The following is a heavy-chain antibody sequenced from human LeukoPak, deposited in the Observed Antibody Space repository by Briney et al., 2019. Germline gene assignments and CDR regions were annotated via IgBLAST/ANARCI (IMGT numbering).Heavy chain of an antibody. CDR3: ARGAYYYDSSGYYGY. CDR2: INAGNGNT. D-gene: IGHD3-22*01. J-gene: IGHJ4*02. CDR1: GYTFTSYA. V-gene: IGHV1-3*01. Sequence: ASVKVSCKASGYTFTSYALHWVRQAPGQRLEWMGWINAGNGNTKYSQKFQGRVTITRDTSASTAYMELSSLRSEDTAVYYCARGAYYYDSSGYYGYWGQGTLVTVSS.